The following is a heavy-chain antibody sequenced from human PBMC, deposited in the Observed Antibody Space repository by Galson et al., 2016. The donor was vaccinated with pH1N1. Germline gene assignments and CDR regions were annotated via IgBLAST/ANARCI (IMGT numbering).Heavy chain of an antibody. CDR3: ARDPNHTTLYRRVGVDFGY. J-gene: IGHJ4*02. D-gene: IGHD1-14*01. V-gene: IGHV1-69*05. CDR1: GDMFKNFA. Sequence: SVKVSCKASGDMFKNFAITWVRQAPGQGLEWMGGIIPFLGTIEYAQKFQGRVTITTDESTSTSYMELRSLRSDDTAIYYCARDPNHTTLYRRVGVDFGYWGQGTLVIVSS. CDR2: IIPFLGTI.